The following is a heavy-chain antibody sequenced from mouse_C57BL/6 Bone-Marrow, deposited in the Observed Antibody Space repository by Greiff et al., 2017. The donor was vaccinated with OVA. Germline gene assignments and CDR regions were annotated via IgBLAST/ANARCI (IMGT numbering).Heavy chain of an antibody. V-gene: IGHV1-64*01. J-gene: IGHJ2*01. Sequence: VQLQQPGAELVKPGASVKLSCKASGYTFTSYWMHWVKQRPGQGLEWIGMIHPNSGSTNYNEKFKSKATLTVDKSSSTAYMQLSSRTSEVSAVDYCARCSCSSSYYFAYWGQGTTLTVSS. CDR1: GYTFTSYW. CDR3: ARCSCSSSYYFAY. CDR2: IHPNSGST. D-gene: IGHD1-1*01.